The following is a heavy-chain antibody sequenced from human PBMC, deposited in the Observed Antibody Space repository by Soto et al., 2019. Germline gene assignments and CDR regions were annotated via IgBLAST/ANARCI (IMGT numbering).Heavy chain of an antibody. J-gene: IGHJ6*02. CDR3: ARDLWVEPELYYYGMDV. CDR2: IFYSGTT. V-gene: IGHV4-30-4*01. Sequence: QVQLQESGPGLVRPSQTLSLTCTVSGDSISSADYYWSWIRQTPGKGLEWIGHIFYSGTTYYNPSLKSRLTISVDTSKNHFSLRLTSVTAADTAVYYCARDLWVEPELYYYGMDVCGQGTTVTVSS. CDR1: GDSISSADYY. D-gene: IGHD1-1*01.